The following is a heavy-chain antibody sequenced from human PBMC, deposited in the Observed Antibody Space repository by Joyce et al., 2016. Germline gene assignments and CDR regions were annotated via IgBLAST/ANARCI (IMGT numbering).Heavy chain of an antibody. Sequence: EVQLLESGGGLVQPGGSLRLSCAASGFTFTSYAMSWVRQAPGKGLEGVSGISHSGGSTYYADSVKGRFTISRDNSKNTLYLQMNSLRAEDTAVYYCAKDQAPYYGSGKNAFDIWGQGTMVTVSS. J-gene: IGHJ3*02. CDR3: AKDQAPYYGSGKNAFDI. D-gene: IGHD3-10*01. CDR2: ISHSGGST. V-gene: IGHV3-23*01. CDR1: GFTFTSYA.